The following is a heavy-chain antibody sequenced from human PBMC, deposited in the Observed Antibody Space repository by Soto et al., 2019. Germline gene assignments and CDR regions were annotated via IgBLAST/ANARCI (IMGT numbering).Heavy chain of an antibody. CDR2: ISYDGSKR. D-gene: IGHD3-9*01. CDR3: AKGGGAPGYPIDY. CDR1: GFTFGNYA. Sequence: QVQLVQSGGGVVQPGKSLRLSCVVSGFTFGNYAMYWVRQTPGKGLEWVAFISYDGSKRYHADSVKGQFTISRDNPGKTVYLQLDSLRPEDTAVYYCAKGGGAPGYPIDYWGQGTLVTVSS. V-gene: IGHV3-30*18. J-gene: IGHJ4*02.